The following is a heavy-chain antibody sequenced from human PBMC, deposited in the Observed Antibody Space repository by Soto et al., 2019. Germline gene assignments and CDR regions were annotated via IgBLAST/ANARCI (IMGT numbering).Heavy chain of an antibody. V-gene: IGHV1-2*04. J-gene: IGHJ6*02. CDR2: INPNSGGT. Sequence: ASVKVSCKASGYTFTGYYMHCVRQAPGQGLEWMGWINPNSGGTNYAQKFQGWVTMTRDTSISTAYMELSRLRSDDTAVYYCARADLTNYDFWSGYYKTSYYYYYGMDVWGQGTTVTVSS. CDR1: GYTFTGYY. CDR3: ARADLTNYDFWSGYYKTSYYYYYGMDV. D-gene: IGHD3-3*01.